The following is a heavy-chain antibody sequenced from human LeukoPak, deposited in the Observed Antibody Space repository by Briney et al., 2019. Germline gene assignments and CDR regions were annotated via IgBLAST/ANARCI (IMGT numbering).Heavy chain of an antibody. J-gene: IGHJ4*02. CDR1: GYSITNPYY. Sequence: SETLSLTCTISGYSITNPYYWAWIRQPPGKGLEWIGSIYYSGSTYYNPSLRSRVSISVDTSRNQFSLNLKSVTAADTAMYFCANDFWSATTYFFDYWGQGILVTVSS. CDR3: ANDFWSATTYFFDY. D-gene: IGHD3-3*01. CDR2: IYYSGST. V-gene: IGHV4-38-2*02.